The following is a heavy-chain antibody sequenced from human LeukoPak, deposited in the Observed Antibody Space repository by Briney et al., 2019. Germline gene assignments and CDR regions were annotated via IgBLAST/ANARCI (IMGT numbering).Heavy chain of an antibody. CDR3: ARLHDYGDSGPNAFDI. J-gene: IGHJ3*02. V-gene: IGHV4-61*08. D-gene: IGHD4-17*01. CDR1: GGSISSGGYY. CDR2: IYYSGST. Sequence: PSETLSLTCTVSGGSISSGGYYWSWIRQHPGKGLEWIGYIYYSGSTNYNPSLKSRVTISVDTSKNQFSLKLSSVTAADTAVYYCARLHDYGDSGPNAFDIWGQGTMVTVSS.